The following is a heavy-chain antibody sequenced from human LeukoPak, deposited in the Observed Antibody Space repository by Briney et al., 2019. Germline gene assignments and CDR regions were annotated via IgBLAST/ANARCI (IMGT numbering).Heavy chain of an antibody. CDR1: GFTFGDYA. D-gene: IGHD3-22*01. J-gene: IGHJ4*02. CDR3: ARDIPPPYYDSSLGHFDY. V-gene: IGHV3-30*04. CDR2: ISYDGSNN. Sequence: GGSLRLSCTASGFTFGDYAMSWVRQAPGKGLEWVAVISYDGSNNHYADSVKGRFTMSRDNSKNTLYLQMNSLRAEDTAVYYCARDIPPPYYDSSLGHFDYWGQGTLVTVSS.